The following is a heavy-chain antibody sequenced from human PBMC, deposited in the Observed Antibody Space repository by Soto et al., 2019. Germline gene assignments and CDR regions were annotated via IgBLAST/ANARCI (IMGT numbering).Heavy chain of an antibody. D-gene: IGHD3-3*01. CDR3: AHRVLRTVFGLVTTTAIYFDF. Sequence: QITLNESGPTVVRPTETLTLTCRFSGFSLTTSGVGVGWVRQSPGKASEWLALIYWDDDKRYSESLKSRLTITKDTSKNQVVRTVANLDPTDTATYYCAHRVLRTVFGLVTTTAIYFDFWGQGTPVAVSS. J-gene: IGHJ4*02. CDR1: GFSLTTSGVG. V-gene: IGHV2-5*02. CDR2: IYWDDDK.